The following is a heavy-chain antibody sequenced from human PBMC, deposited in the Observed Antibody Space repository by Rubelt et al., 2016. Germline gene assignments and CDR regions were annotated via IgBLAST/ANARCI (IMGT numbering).Heavy chain of an antibody. CDR1: GYTFTDYY. CDR2: INPNSGDT. Sequence: QVQLVQSGAEVKKPEASMKVSCKASGYTFTDYYMHWVRQAPGQGLEWVGRINPNSGDTNFAQKFQGRVTMTMDTSVCAADMGLSRLRSDDTAGYYCAKTGARYYFDYWWQGTLVSVSA. D-gene: IGHD1-1*01. CDR3: AKTGARYYFDY. V-gene: IGHV1-2*06. J-gene: IGHJ4*02.